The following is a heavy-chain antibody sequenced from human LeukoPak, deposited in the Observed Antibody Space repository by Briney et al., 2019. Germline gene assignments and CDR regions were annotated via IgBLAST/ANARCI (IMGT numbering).Heavy chain of an antibody. Sequence: PSETLSLTCTVSGGSISSYYWSWIRQPPGKGLEWIGYIYYSGSTNYNPSLKSRVTISVDTSKNQFSLELSSVTAADTAVYYCARDGELRGGFVDYWGQGTLVTVSS. J-gene: IGHJ4*02. CDR3: ARDGELRGGFVDY. CDR1: GGSISSYY. D-gene: IGHD1-26*01. V-gene: IGHV4-59*01. CDR2: IYYSGST.